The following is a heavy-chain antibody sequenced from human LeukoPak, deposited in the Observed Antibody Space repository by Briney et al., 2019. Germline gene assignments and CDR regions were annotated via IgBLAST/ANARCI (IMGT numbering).Heavy chain of an antibody. CDR3: ARDDSGSPIYGDHPQLDY. Sequence: GGSLRLSCAASGFTFSSYSMNWVRQAPGKGLEWVSSISSSSSYIYYADSVKGRFTISRDNAKNSLYLQMNSLRAEDTAVYYCARDDSGSPIYGDHPQLDYWGQGTLVTVSS. CDR2: ISSSSSYI. D-gene: IGHD4-17*01. V-gene: IGHV3-21*01. J-gene: IGHJ4*02. CDR1: GFTFSSYS.